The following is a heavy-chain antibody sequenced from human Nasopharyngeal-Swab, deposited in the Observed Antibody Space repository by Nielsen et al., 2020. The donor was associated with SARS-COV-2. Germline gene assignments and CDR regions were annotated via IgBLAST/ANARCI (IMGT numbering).Heavy chain of an antibody. CDR1: GASVSSNSAA. CDR3: ARDLLWFGELSLEFGNGMDV. D-gene: IGHD3-10*01. Sequence: SETLSLTCAISGASVSSNSAAWNWIRQSPSRGLEWLGRTYYRSKWYNDYAVSVKSRITINPDTSKNQFSLQLNSVTPEDTAVYYCARDLLWFGELSLEFGNGMDVWGQGTTVTVSS. CDR2: TYYRSKWYN. V-gene: IGHV6-1*01. J-gene: IGHJ6*02.